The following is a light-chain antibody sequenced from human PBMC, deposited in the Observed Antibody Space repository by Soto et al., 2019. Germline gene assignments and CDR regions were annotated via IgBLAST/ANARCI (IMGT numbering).Light chain of an antibody. Sequence: DRQMTQSPSTLSASVGDRVTITCRASQSCRNSLAWYQQKAGKAPTLLIYDASTLQSGVPSRFSGSGSGTEFSLTISSLQPEDFATYYCLCYITYPWTFGQGTKVDIK. CDR3: LCYITYPWT. V-gene: IGKV1-5*01. CDR2: DAS. CDR1: QSCRNS. J-gene: IGKJ1*01.